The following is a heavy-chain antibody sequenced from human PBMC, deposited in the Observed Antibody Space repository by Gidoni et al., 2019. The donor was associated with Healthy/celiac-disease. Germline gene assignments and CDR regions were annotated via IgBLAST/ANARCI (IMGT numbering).Heavy chain of an antibody. V-gene: IGHV3-30-3*01. J-gene: IGHJ5*02. D-gene: IGHD5-12*01. CDR2: ISYDGSNK. CDR1: GFTLRSYA. Sequence: QVQLVESGGGVVQPGRSLRLSCAASGFTLRSYAMHWVRQAPGKGLEWVAVISYDGSNKYYADSVKGRFTISRDNSKNTLYLQMNSLRAEDTAVYYCARRTGVATMGSDWFDPWGQGTLVTVSS. CDR3: ARRTGVATMGSDWFDP.